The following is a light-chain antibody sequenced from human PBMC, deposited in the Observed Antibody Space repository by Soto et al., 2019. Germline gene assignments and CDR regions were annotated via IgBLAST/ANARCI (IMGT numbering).Light chain of an antibody. Sequence: EIGLTQSPGTLSLSPGERATLSCRASQSVSSSYLAWYQQKPGQAPRLLIYGASSSATGIPDRFSGSGSGTDFTLTISRLEPEDFAVYYCQQYGSSSWTFGQGTKVEIK. CDR1: QSVSSSY. J-gene: IGKJ1*01. V-gene: IGKV3-20*01. CDR3: QQYGSSSWT. CDR2: GAS.